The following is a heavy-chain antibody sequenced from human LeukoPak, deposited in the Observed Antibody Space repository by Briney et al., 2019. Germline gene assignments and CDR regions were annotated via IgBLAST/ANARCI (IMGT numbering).Heavy chain of an antibody. CDR2: IGPKNGNT. CDR1: GYNFMNYG. D-gene: IGHD5/OR15-5a*01. V-gene: IGHV1-18*01. J-gene: IGHJ6*03. CDR3: ARRHSVLTDPLSHYYYYMDV. Sequence: ASVKVSCKASGYNFMNYGISWVRQAPGQGLEWMGWIGPKNGNTNFGQNFLSRVTLTADTSTTTVYMELTSLRSDDTATYYCARRHSVLTDPLSHYYYYMDVWGKGTTVIVSS.